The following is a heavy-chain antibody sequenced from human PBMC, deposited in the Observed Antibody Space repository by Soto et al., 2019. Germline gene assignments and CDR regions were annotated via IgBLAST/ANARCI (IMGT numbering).Heavy chain of an antibody. V-gene: IGHV3-23*01. CDR1: GFTFSSYA. CDR3: AKDYSTVTTDPLSVVLFDY. Sequence: LRLPCAASGFTFSSYAMSWVRQAPGKGLEWVSIITSDGRTYYADSVKGRFTISRDNSKNTVYLQMNSLRAEDTAVYYCAKDYSTVTTDPLSVVLFDYWGQGALVTVSS. J-gene: IGHJ4*02. D-gene: IGHD4-17*01. CDR2: ITSDGRT.